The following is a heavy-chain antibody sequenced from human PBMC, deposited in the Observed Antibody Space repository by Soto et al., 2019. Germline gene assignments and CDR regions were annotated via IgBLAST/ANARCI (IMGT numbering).Heavy chain of an antibody. Sequence: GGSLRLSCAASGFTFSSYGMHWVRQAPGKGLEWVAVIWYDGSNKYYADSVKGRFTISRDNSKNTLYLQMNSLRAEDTAVYYCAKSGLGDYRYFDYWGQGTLVTVSS. J-gene: IGHJ4*02. V-gene: IGHV3-33*06. CDR2: IWYDGSNK. D-gene: IGHD4-17*01. CDR1: GFTFSSYG. CDR3: AKSGLGDYRYFDY.